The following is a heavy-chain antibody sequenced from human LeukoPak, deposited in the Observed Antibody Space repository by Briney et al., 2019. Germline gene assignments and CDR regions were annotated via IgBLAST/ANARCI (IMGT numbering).Heavy chain of an antibody. CDR3: ARGVDIVVVVADPDAFDI. CDR2: INHSGST. Sequence: SQTLSLTCTVSGGSISSGGYYWSWIRQPPGKGLEWIGEINHSGSTNYNPSLKSRVTISVDTSKNQFSLKLSSVTAADTAVYYCARGVDIVVVVADPDAFDIWGQGTMVTVSS. D-gene: IGHD2-15*01. J-gene: IGHJ3*02. V-gene: IGHV4-30-2*01. CDR1: GGSISSGGYY.